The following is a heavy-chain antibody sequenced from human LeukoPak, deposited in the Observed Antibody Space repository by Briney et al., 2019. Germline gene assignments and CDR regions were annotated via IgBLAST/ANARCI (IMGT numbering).Heavy chain of an antibody. D-gene: IGHD4-17*01. CDR2: IYYSGST. V-gene: IGHV4-59*01. CDR3: ARALFYGDYAYYYGMDV. CDR1: GGSISSCY. J-gene: IGHJ6*02. Sequence: SETLSLTCTVSGGSISSCYWSWIRQPPGKGLEWIGYIYYSGSTNYNPSLKSRVTISVDTSKNQFSLKLSSVTAADTAVYYCARALFYGDYAYYYGMDVWGQGTTVTVSS.